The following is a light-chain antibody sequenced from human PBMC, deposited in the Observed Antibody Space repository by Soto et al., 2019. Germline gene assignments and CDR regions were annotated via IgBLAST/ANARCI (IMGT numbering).Light chain of an antibody. CDR3: QQYDSLPPT. Sequence: DIQMTQSPSSLSASVGDSVTMTCQASQDIKNFLNWYQQKPGKAPKLLFYDAFKLDTGVPSRFSGSGSGTEFTFTISSLQPEDIATYFCQQYDSLPPTFGRGTKVEI. CDR1: QDIKNF. J-gene: IGKJ4*01. V-gene: IGKV1-33*01. CDR2: DAF.